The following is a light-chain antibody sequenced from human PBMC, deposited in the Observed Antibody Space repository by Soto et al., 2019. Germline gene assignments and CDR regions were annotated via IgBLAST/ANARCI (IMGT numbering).Light chain of an antibody. CDR2: TAS. V-gene: IGKV3-11*01. Sequence: EIVLTQSPATLSLSPGERATLSCRASQSVSNYLAWYRHKPGQAPRLLIYTASSRATGIPARFSGSGSGTDFTLTIISLEPEDFAVYYCQQRSTWPPWTFGQGTKVEV. J-gene: IGKJ1*01. CDR1: QSVSNY. CDR3: QQRSTWPPWT.